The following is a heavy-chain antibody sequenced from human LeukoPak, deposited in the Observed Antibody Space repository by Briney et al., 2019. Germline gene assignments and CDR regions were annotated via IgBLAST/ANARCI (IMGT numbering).Heavy chain of an antibody. Sequence: ASVKVSCKASGYTFTDHSLHWVRQVPGQGLEWMGWISPNSGGTNYAQRFQDRVTMTRDTSITTAYMELSRLRSDDTAVYYCARVSLVSKYVWGSYDAFHIRGQGTMVIVSS. V-gene: IGHV1-2*02. CDR1: GYTFTDHS. CDR3: ARVSLVSKYVWGSYDAFHI. D-gene: IGHD3-16*01. CDR2: ISPNSGGT. J-gene: IGHJ3*02.